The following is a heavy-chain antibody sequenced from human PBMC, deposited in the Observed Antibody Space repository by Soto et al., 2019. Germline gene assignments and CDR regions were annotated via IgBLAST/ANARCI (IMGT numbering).Heavy chain of an antibody. CDR2: IIPIFGTA. Sequence: QVQLVQSGAEVKKPGSSVKVSCKASGGTFSSYAISWVRQAPGQGLEWMGGIIPIFGTANYAQKFQGRVTITADESTSTAYMGLSSLRSEDTAVYYCARELFDRDGYVEEWEGRDFDYWGQGTLVTVSS. CDR1: GGTFSSYA. J-gene: IGHJ4*02. V-gene: IGHV1-69*01. CDR3: ARELFDRDGYVEEWEGRDFDY. D-gene: IGHD5-18*01.